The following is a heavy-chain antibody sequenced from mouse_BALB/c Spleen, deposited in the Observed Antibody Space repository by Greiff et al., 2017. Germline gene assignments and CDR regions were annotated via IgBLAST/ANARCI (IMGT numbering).Heavy chain of an antibody. Sequence: VQLQQSGPELVKPGASVKMSCKASGYTFTSYVMHWVKQKPGQGLEWIGYINPYNDGTKYNEKFKGKATLTSDKSSSTAYMELSSLTSEDSAVYYCAKRGLGRIGTTDDVLAYWGQGTLVTVSA. J-gene: IGHJ3*01. CDR3: AKRGLGRIGTTDDVLAY. CDR1: GYTFTSYV. CDR2: INPYNDGT. V-gene: IGHV1-14*01. D-gene: IGHD2-14*01.